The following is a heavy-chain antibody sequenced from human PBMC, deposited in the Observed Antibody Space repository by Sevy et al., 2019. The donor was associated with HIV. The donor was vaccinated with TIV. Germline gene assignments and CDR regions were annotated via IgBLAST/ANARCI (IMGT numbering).Heavy chain of an antibody. CDR3: AVTKDYYDSSGYPFDY. J-gene: IGHJ4*02. V-gene: IGHV1-24*01. CDR2: FDPEDDET. Sequence: ASVKVSCEVSGYTLTQFSMHWVRQAPGKGLEWMATFDPEDDETIYAQRLQGRVTMTEDTSTDTAYMELSSLRSDDTAVYYCAVTKDYYDSSGYPFDYWGQGSLVTVSS. D-gene: IGHD3-22*01. CDR1: GYTLTQFS.